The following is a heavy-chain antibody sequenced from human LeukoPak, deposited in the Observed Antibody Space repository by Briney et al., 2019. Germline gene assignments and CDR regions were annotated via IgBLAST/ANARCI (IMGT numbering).Heavy chain of an antibody. Sequence: PSETLSLTCTVSGGSISSYYWSWIRQPPGKGLQLIGYIYNSGSTNHNPSLKSRVTISLDTSKNQFSLKLSSVTAADTAVYYCARAPTTVVTPYYFDYWGQGTLVTVSS. D-gene: IGHD4-23*01. V-gene: IGHV4-59*01. CDR2: IYNSGST. CDR1: GGSISSYY. J-gene: IGHJ4*02. CDR3: ARAPTTVVTPYYFDY.